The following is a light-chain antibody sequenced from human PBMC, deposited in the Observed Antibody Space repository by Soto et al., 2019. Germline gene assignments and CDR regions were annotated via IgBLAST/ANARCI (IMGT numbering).Light chain of an antibody. J-gene: IGKJ1*01. CDR3: QQYDTSRT. CDR2: GVS. V-gene: IGKV3-20*01. CDR1: QSLGSGD. Sequence: EIVLTQSPGTLSLSPGERATLYCRASQSLGSGDLAWYQHKPGQAPRLLIYGVSSRATGIPDRFSGSGSGKDFTLTSSRLEPEDFAVYYCQQYDTSRTFGQGTKVESK.